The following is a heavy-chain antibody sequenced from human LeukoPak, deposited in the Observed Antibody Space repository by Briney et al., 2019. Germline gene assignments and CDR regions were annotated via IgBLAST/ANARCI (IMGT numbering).Heavy chain of an antibody. CDR1: GGSISSYY. V-gene: IGHV4-59*01. J-gene: IGHJ4*02. CDR2: IYYSGST. CDR3: ARGGVVVVAATFFDY. D-gene: IGHD2-15*01. Sequence: SETLSLTCTVSGGSISSYYWSWLRQPPGKGLEWIGYIYYSGSTNYNPSLKSRVTISVDTSKNQFSLKLSSVTAADTAVYYCARGGVVVVAATFFDYWGQGTLVTVSS.